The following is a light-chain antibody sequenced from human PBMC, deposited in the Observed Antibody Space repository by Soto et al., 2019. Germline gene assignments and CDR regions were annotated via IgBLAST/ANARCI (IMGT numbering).Light chain of an antibody. CDR1: SSNIGNND. CDR2: DNS. CDR3: GTWDTSLSVVV. Sequence: QAVVTQPPSVSAAPGQRVTISCSGSSSNIGNNDVSWYQQLPGTAPNLLIYDNSKRPSGIPDRFSGSKSGASATLGITGLQAGDEADYYCGTWDTSLSVVVFGGGTKLTVL. V-gene: IGLV1-51*01. J-gene: IGLJ3*02.